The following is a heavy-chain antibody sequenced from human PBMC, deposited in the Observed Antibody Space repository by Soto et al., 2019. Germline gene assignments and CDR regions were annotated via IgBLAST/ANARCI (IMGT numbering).Heavy chain of an antibody. CDR2: IIPIFGTA. CDR1: GGTFSSYA. Sequence: QVQLVQSGAEVKKPGSSVKVSCKASGGTFSSYAISWVRQAPGQGLEWMGGIIPIFGTANYAQKFQGRVTITADEYTSTAYMELSSLRSEDTAVYYCARATYDSSGYYFYDAFDIWGQGTMVTVSS. CDR3: ARATYDSSGYYFYDAFDI. J-gene: IGHJ3*02. V-gene: IGHV1-69*01. D-gene: IGHD3-22*01.